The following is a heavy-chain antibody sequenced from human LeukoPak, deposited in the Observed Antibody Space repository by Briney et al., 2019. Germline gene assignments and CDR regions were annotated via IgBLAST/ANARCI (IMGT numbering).Heavy chain of an antibody. V-gene: IGHV1-18*01. CDR3: ARGSDYYDSSGYYSPEFDY. Sequence: ASVKVSCKTSGYTFTSYGMNWVRQAPGQGLEWMVWISTYNGNTNYAQKLQGRVTMTTDTSTSTAYMELRSLRSDDTAVYYCARGSDYYDSSGYYSPEFDYWGQGTLVTVSS. J-gene: IGHJ4*02. CDR2: ISTYNGNT. D-gene: IGHD3-22*01. CDR1: GYTFTSYG.